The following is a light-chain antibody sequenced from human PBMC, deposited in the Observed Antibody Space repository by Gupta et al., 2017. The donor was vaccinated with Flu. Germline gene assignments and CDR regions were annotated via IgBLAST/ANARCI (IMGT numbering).Light chain of an antibody. CDR3: SSYTSRSTWV. J-gene: IGLJ3*02. Sequence: SALPQPASVSGSPGQSITISCTGTSSDIGGYNYVSWYQQHPGKTPKLMIYDVNRRPSGISNHFSGSKSGNTASLTISGLQAEDEADYYCSSYTSRSTWVFGGGTKLTVL. V-gene: IGLV2-14*03. CDR2: DVN. CDR1: SSDIGGYNY.